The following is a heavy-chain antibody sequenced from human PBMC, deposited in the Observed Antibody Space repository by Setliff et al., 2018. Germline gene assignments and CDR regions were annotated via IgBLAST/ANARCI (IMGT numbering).Heavy chain of an antibody. CDR1: GFTFSSYA. V-gene: IGHV3-30*02. D-gene: IGHD2-2*01. Sequence: PGGSLRLSCAASGFTFSSYAMHWVRQAPGKGLEWVAVIWYDGNNKYYADSVKGRFTISRDNYKSTLYLQMNSLRAEDTAVYYCAKDTCSTTSCYRIGDAFDIWGQGTMVTVSS. CDR2: IWYDGNNK. CDR3: AKDTCSTTSCYRIGDAFDI. J-gene: IGHJ3*02.